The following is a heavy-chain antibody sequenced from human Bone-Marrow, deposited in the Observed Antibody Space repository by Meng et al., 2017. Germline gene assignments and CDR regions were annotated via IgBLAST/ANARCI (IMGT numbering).Heavy chain of an antibody. V-gene: IGHV3-49*03. Sequence: GGSLRLSCTASGFTFGDYAMSWFRQAPGKGLEWVGFIRSKAYGGTTEYAASVKGRFTISRDDSKSIAYLQMNSLRAEDTAVYYCAGLGGYDSSGYYYGDYYYGMDVWGQGTTVTVSS. J-gene: IGHJ6*02. CDR3: AGLGGYDSSGYYYGDYYYGMDV. D-gene: IGHD3-22*01. CDR1: GFTFGDYA. CDR2: IRSKAYGGTT.